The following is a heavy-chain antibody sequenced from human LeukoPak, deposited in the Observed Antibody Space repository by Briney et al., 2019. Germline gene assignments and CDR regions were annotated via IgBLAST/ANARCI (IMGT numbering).Heavy chain of an antibody. CDR2: INHSGST. V-gene: IGHV4-34*01. J-gene: IGHJ4*02. Sequence: SETLSLTCAVYGGSFSGYYWSWIRQPPGEGLEWIGEINHSGSTNYNPSLKSRVTISVDTSKNQFSLKLSSVTAADTAVYYCARRKVTYYDFWSGYSLFDYWGQGTLVTVSS. CDR1: GGSFSGYY. D-gene: IGHD3-3*01. CDR3: ARRKVTYYDFWSGYSLFDY.